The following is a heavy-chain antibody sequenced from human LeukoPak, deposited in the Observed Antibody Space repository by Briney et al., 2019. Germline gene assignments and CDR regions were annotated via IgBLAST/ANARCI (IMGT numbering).Heavy chain of an antibody. CDR1: GFTFSSYA. V-gene: IGHV3-23*01. CDR2: ISGGGIST. CDR3: AKRSYYYNWNYVGSPDY. D-gene: IGHD1-7*01. Sequence: GGSLRLSCAASGFTFSSYAMSWVRQAPGKGLEWVSAISGGGISTYYADSVKGRFTISRDNSKNTLYLQMNSLRAEDTAVYYCAKRSYYYNWNYVGSPDYWGQGTLVTVSS. J-gene: IGHJ4*02.